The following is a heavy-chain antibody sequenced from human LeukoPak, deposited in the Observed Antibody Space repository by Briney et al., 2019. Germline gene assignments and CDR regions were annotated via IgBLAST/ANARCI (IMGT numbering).Heavy chain of an antibody. D-gene: IGHD5-24*01. CDR1: GGSIRSSYYY. CDR3: ASTTDGYNDY. V-gene: IGHV4-61*05. Sequence: SETLSLTCTVSGGSIRSSYYYWGWIRQPPGKGLEWIGYIYYSGSTNYNPSLKSRVTISVDTSKNQFSLKLSSVTAADTAVYYCASTTDGYNDYWGQGTLVTVSS. CDR2: IYYSGST. J-gene: IGHJ4*02.